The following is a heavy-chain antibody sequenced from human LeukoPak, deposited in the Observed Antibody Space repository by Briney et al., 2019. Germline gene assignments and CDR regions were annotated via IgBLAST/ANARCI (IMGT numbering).Heavy chain of an antibody. CDR3: ARRVDTAIRFNAFDI. V-gene: IGHV5-51*01. CDR2: IYPGDSDT. D-gene: IGHD5-18*01. Sequence: GESLKISCKGSGYSFTSYWIGWVRQMPGKGLEWMGIIYPGDSDTRYSPSFQGQVTISADKSISTAYLQWSSLKASDTAMYYCARRVDTAIRFNAFDIWGQGTMVTVSS. J-gene: IGHJ3*02. CDR1: GYSFTSYW.